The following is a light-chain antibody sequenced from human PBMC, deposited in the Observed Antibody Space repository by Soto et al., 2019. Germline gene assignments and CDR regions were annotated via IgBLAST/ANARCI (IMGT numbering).Light chain of an antibody. CDR1: SSDVGGYNY. J-gene: IGLJ2*01. Sequence: QSALTQPPSASGSPGQSVTISCTGTSSDVGGYNYVSWYQHHPGKAPKVMIYEVTKRPSGVPDRFSGSKSGNTASLTVSGLQADDEADYFCTSYAGSSNFVIFGGGTQLTVL. V-gene: IGLV2-8*01. CDR2: EVT. CDR3: TSYAGSSNFVI.